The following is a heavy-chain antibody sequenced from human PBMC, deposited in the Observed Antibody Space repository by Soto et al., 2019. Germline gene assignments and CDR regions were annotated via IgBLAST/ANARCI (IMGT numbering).Heavy chain of an antibody. J-gene: IGHJ4*02. CDR3: AKGPEYYYDSSGYHEGTDY. D-gene: IGHD3-22*01. CDR2: ISGSGGST. V-gene: IGHV3-23*01. Sequence: GGSLRFSCAASGFTVSSYAMSWVRQAPGKGLEWVSAISGSGGSTYYADSVKGRFTISRDNSKNTLYLQMNSLRAEDTAVYYCAKGPEYYYDSSGYHEGTDYWGQGTLVTVSS. CDR1: GFTVSSYA.